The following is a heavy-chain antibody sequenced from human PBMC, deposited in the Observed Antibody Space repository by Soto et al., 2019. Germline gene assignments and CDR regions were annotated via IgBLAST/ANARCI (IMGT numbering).Heavy chain of an antibody. CDR1: GFTFRTYG. D-gene: IGHD1-26*01. CDR3: ARARVDGGELDL. V-gene: IGHV3-33*01. Sequence: VQLVESGGGVVQPGRSLRLSCAASGFTFRTYGMYWVRQAPGKGLEWVAVIGYDASNNYYADSVKGRLTISRDNSENTLYLQMNSLTAEDTSVYYCARARVDGGELDLWGQGTLVTVSS. J-gene: IGHJ4*02. CDR2: IGYDASNN.